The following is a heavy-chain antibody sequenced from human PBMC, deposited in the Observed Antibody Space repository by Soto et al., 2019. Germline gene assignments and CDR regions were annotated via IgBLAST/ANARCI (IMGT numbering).Heavy chain of an antibody. V-gene: IGHV3-72*01. D-gene: IGHD3-22*01. Sequence: GGSLRLSCAASGFTFSDHYMDWVRQAPGKGLEWVGRTRNKANSYTTEYAASVKGRFTISRDDSKNSLYLQMNSLKTEDTAVYHCARVPQTDYYDSSGYYPDAFDIWGQGTMVTVSS. CDR1: GFTFSDHY. CDR2: TRNKANSYTT. CDR3: ARVPQTDYYDSSGYYPDAFDI. J-gene: IGHJ3*02.